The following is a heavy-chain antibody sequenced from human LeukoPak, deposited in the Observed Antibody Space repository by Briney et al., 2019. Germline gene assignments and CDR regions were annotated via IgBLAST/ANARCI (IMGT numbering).Heavy chain of an antibody. D-gene: IGHD3-22*01. Sequence: ASVKVSCKASGGTFSSYAISWVRQAPGQGLEWMGGIIPIFGTANYAQKFQGRVTITADESTSTAYMELSSLRPEDTAVYYCARLSGETYYYDSSGSAWGQGTLVTVSS. CDR3: ARLSGETYYYDSSGSA. V-gene: IGHV1-69*01. J-gene: IGHJ4*02. CDR1: GGTFSSYA. CDR2: IIPIFGTA.